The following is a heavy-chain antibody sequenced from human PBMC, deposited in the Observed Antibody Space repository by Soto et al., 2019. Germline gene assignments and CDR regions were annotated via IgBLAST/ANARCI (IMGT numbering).Heavy chain of an antibody. V-gene: IGHV1-18*01. CDR3: VRDQQWLLPVPLNFDY. CDR2: ISAFNGET. J-gene: IGHJ4*02. Sequence: QIQLVQSGAEVKKPGASVKVSCKASGFTSSDYGFSWVRQAPGRGLEWMGWISAFNGETNYTQKSEGRVAMTTDAATTTAYMELRSLTVDDTAVYYCVRDQQWLLPVPLNFDYWGQGTVVTVSS. CDR1: GFTSSDYG. D-gene: IGHD6-19*01.